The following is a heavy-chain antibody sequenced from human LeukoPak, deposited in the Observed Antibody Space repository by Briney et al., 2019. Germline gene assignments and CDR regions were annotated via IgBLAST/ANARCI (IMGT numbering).Heavy chain of an antibody. J-gene: IGHJ4*02. Sequence: GGSLRLSCAASGFMFSSNWMSWVRLAAGKGLEWVAVISYDGSNKYYADSVKGRFTISRDNSKNTLYLQMNSLRAEDTAVYYCASQAYLVTFDYWGQGTLVTVSS. CDR2: ISYDGSNK. CDR3: ASQAYLVTFDY. D-gene: IGHD5-18*01. V-gene: IGHV3-30-3*01. CDR1: GFMFSSNW.